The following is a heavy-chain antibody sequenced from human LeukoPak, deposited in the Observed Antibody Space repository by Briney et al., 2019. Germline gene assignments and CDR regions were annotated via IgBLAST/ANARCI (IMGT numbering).Heavy chain of an antibody. CDR1: GGSISSSSYY. CDR2: IYYSGST. V-gene: IGHV4-39*07. Sequence: SETLSLTCTVSGGSISSSSYYWGWIRQPPGKGLEWIGSIYYSGSTYYNPSLKSRVTISVDTSKNQFSLKLSSMTAADTAVYYCAREVGDYVWGSYRYNPYYFDYWGQGTLVTVSS. J-gene: IGHJ4*02. D-gene: IGHD3-16*02. CDR3: AREVGDYVWGSYRYNPYYFDY.